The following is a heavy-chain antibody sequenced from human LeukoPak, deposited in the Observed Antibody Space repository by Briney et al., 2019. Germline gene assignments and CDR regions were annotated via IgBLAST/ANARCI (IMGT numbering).Heavy chain of an antibody. CDR1: GFTFSSYA. V-gene: IGHV3-23*01. CDR3: AKGRGYGGKFDY. J-gene: IGHJ4*02. D-gene: IGHD5-18*01. Sequence: GGSLRLSCAASGFTFSSYAMSWVRQAPGKGLEWVSAISGSGGSTYYADSVKGRFTISRDNAKNSLYLQMNSLRAEDTALYYCAKGRGYGGKFDYWGQGTLVTVSS. CDR2: ISGSGGST.